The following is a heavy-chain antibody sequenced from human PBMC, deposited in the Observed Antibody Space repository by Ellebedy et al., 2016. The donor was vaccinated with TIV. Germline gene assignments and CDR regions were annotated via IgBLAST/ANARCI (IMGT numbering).Heavy chain of an antibody. V-gene: IGHV3-7*01. J-gene: IGHJ5*02. CDR2: IKQDGSEK. D-gene: IGHD2-2*01. Sequence: GGSLRLSXAASGFTFSSYWMGWVRQAPGKGLEWVANIKQDGSEKHYADSVKGRFTISRDNAKNSLYSQMNSLGAEDTAVYFCARGRYYCSSTSCYAPSWFDPWGQGTLVTVSS. CDR1: GFTFSSYW. CDR3: ARGRYYCSSTSCYAPSWFDP.